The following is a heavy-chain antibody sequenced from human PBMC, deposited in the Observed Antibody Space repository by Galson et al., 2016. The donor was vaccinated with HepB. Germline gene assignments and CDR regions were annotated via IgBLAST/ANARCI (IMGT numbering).Heavy chain of an antibody. V-gene: IGHV6-1*01. D-gene: IGHD2-15*01. Sequence: CAISWDSVSSNSVAWNWIRQSPSRGLEWLGRTYKNYATSVKSRITINSDTSENQFSLHLNSVTPDDTDVYYCASGIWNSFDVWGQGTVVTVSS. CDR2: TYK. CDR1: WDSVSSNSVA. CDR3: ASGIWNSFDV. J-gene: IGHJ3*01.